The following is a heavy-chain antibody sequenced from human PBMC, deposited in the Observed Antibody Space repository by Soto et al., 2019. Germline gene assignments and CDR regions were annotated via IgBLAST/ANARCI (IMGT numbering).Heavy chain of an antibody. Sequence: DVQLLESGGGLVQPEGSLRLSCAASGFTFSSYAMGWVRQGPGKGLGWAAVVSIGGSTHYADSVRGRFTISRDNSKNSLSLQMNSLTAEDTAVYFCAKRRGAGGHSDYWGQGALVTVSS. CDR1: GFTFSSYA. CDR2: VSIGGST. J-gene: IGHJ4*02. D-gene: IGHD2-15*01. CDR3: AKRRGAGGHSDY. V-gene: IGHV3-23*01.